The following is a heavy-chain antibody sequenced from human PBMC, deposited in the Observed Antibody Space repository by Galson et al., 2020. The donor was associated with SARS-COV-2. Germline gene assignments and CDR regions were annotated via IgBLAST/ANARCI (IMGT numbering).Heavy chain of an antibody. CDR2: IYPSGSS. CDR3: ARAFPGAFDI. V-gene: IGHV4-30-2*01. CDR1: GGSINSGVYT. Sequence: ETSETLSLTCGVSGGSINSGVYTWSWIRQAPGKGLEWIGYIYPSGSSYYNPSLKSRVTILLDTSNNRFSLNVISVTAADTAVYFCARAFPGAFDIWGQGTMVTVSS. J-gene: IGHJ3*02.